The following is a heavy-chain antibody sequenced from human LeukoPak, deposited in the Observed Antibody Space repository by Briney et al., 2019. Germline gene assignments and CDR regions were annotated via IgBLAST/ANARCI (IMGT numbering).Heavy chain of an antibody. V-gene: IGHV3-7*01. CDR1: GFTFSSYW. CDR3: AKLQAGSYYPDAFDI. J-gene: IGHJ3*02. CDR2: IKQDGSEK. Sequence: PGGSLRLSCAASGFTFSSYWMSWVRQAPGKGLEWVANIKQDGSEKYYVDSVKGRFTISRDNAKNSLYLQMNSLRAEDTAVYYCAKLQAGSYYPDAFDIWGQGTMVTVSS. D-gene: IGHD1-26*01.